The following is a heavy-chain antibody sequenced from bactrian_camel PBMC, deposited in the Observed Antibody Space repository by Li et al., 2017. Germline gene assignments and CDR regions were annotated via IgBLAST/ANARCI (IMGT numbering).Heavy chain of an antibody. D-gene: IGHD5*01. CDR1: GYSDSSNC. Sequence: HVQLVESGGGSVQPGGSLTLSCEASGYSDSSNCLGWFRQAEGKLREGVVVAASDGSESYVNSFWGRFTASKDNAKNTLYLQMNNLQPEDTSMYYCAAAKYGEYVHWGHGTQVTVS. CDR3: AAAKYGEYVH. CDR2: AASDGSE. J-gene: IGHJ4*01. V-gene: IGHV3S53*01.